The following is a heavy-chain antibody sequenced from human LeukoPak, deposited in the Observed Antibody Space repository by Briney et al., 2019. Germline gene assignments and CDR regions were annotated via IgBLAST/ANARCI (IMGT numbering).Heavy chain of an antibody. J-gene: IGHJ6*02. CDR1: GFTVSSNY. D-gene: IGHD3-10*01. CDR2: IYGADST. CDR3: ARSGFGVLYYYGMDV. Sequence: PGGSLRFSCAASGFTVSSNYMSWVRQAPGKGLEWVSIIYGADSTYYADSVKGRFTISRDNSKNTLYLQMNSLRAEDTAVYYCARSGFGVLYYYGMDVWGQGTTVTVSS. V-gene: IGHV3-66*01.